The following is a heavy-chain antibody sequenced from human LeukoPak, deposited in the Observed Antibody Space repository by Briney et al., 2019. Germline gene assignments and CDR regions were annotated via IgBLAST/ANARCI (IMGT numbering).Heavy chain of an antibody. J-gene: IGHJ1*01. Sequence: ASVKVSCKASGYTFTGYYMHWVRQAPGQGLEWIGWIGPNSGGTNYAQKFQGRVTMTRDTSISTAYMELSSLRSDDTAVYYCAKDSPEAAAGIIQHWGQGTLVTVSS. CDR1: GYTFTGYY. D-gene: IGHD6-13*01. V-gene: IGHV1-2*02. CDR3: AKDSPEAAAGIIQH. CDR2: IGPNSGGT.